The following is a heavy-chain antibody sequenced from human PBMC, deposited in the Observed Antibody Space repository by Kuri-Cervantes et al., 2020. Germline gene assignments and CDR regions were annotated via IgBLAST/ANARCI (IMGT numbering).Heavy chain of an antibody. CDR1: GFTFSSYS. J-gene: IGHJ4*02. V-gene: IGHV3-21*01. CDR3: AKSSRSYNWGFFDF. D-gene: IGHD1-26*01. CDR2: ISSSSSYI. Sequence: GGSLRLSCAASGFTFSSYSMNWVRQAPGKGLEWVSSISSSSSYIYYADSVRGRFTISRDNAKNSLYLQMNSLRAEDTAVYYCAKSSRSYNWGFFDFWGQGTLVTVSS.